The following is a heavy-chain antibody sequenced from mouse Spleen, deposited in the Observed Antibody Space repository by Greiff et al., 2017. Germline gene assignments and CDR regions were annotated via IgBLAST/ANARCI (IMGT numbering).Heavy chain of an antibody. J-gene: IGHJ3*01. CDR1: GYTFTDYE. D-gene: IGHD2-14*01. Sequence: QVQLQQSGAELVRPGASVTLSCKASGYTFTDYEMHWVKQTPVHGLEWIGAIDPETGGTAYNQKFKGKATLTADKSSSTAYMELRSLTSEDSAVYYCTKYAVFAYWGQGTLVTVSA. CDR3: TKYAVFAY. V-gene: IGHV1-15*01. CDR2: IDPETGGT.